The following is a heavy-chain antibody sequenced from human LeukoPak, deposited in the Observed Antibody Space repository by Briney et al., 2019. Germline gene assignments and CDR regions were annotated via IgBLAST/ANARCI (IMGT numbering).Heavy chain of an antibody. CDR1: GGSVSSYY. Sequence: PSETLSLTCTVSGGSVSSYYWSWIRQPPGKGLEWIGYIYYSGRTNYNPSLKSRVIISVDTSKNQFSLKLSSVTAADTAVYYCARDLLDTSMVHYWYFDLWGRGTLVTVSS. J-gene: IGHJ2*01. CDR2: IYYSGRT. D-gene: IGHD5-18*01. V-gene: IGHV4-59*02. CDR3: ARDLLDTSMVHYWYFDL.